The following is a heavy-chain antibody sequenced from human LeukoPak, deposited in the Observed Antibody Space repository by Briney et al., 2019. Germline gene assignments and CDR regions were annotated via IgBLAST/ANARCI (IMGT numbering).Heavy chain of an antibody. D-gene: IGHD3-10*01. CDR1: GYSISSGYY. CDR2: IYYSGST. Sequence: SETLSLTCAVSGYSISSGYYWGWIRQPPGKGLEWIGSIYYSGSTYYNPSLKSRATISVDTSKNQFSLKLSSVTAADTAVYYCARDISYYYGSGSSYNWFDPWGQGTLVTVSS. V-gene: IGHV4-38-2*02. CDR3: ARDISYYYGSGSSYNWFDP. J-gene: IGHJ5*02.